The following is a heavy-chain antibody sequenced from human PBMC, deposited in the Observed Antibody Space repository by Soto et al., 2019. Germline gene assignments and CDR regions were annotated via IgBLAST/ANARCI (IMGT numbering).Heavy chain of an antibody. CDR3: ARLLSSSGYISISNWFDP. D-gene: IGHD6-13*01. J-gene: IGHJ5*02. Sequence: SETLSLTCTVSGGSISSGDYYWSWIRQPPGKGLEWIGYIYYSGSTYYNPSLKSRVTISVDTSKNQFSLKLSSVTAADTAVYYCARLLSSSGYISISNWFDPWGQGTLVTVSS. V-gene: IGHV4-30-4*01. CDR2: IYYSGST. CDR1: GGSISSGDYY.